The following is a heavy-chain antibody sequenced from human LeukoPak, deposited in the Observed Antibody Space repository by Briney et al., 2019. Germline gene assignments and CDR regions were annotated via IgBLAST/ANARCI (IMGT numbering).Heavy chain of an antibody. D-gene: IGHD3-9*01. CDR1: GFTFSNYT. CDR3: ARDQNDILTGYYNGGAFDI. Sequence: SLGLSCTASGFTFSNYTMHWVRRAPGKGLEWVAVMSYDGGNKYYTDSVKGRFTISRDNSKNTLYLQMNSLRVEDTAVYYCARDQNDILTGYYNGGAFDIWGQGTMVTVSS. V-gene: IGHV3-30*04. J-gene: IGHJ3*02. CDR2: MSYDGGNK.